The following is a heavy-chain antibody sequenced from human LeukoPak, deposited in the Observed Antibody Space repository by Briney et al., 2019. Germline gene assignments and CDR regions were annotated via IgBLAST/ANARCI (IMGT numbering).Heavy chain of an antibody. V-gene: IGHV3-48*02. J-gene: IGHJ5*02. CDR2: ISRSSSTI. D-gene: IGHD3-10*01. CDR1: GFTFSSYS. CDR3: ARDHYGSGTDVWFDP. Sequence: GSLTLSCATSGFTFSSYSMTWVRQAPGKGLEWVSYISRSSSTIYYADSVKGRFTISRDNAKNSLYLQMNSLRDEDTAVYYCARDHYGSGTDVWFDPWGQGTVVTVSS.